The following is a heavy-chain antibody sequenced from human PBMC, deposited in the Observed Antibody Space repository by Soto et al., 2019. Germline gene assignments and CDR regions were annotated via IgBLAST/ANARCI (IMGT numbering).Heavy chain of an antibody. CDR1: GGSFSGYY. J-gene: IGHJ4*02. D-gene: IGHD5-18*01. CDR3: ARSFIRQGYSYGYSY. CDR2: INHSGST. V-gene: IGHV4-34*01. Sequence: KPSETLSLTCAVYGGSFSGYYWSWTRQPPGKGLEWIGEINHSGSTNYNPSLKSRVTISVDTSKNQFSLKLSSVTAADTAVYYCARSFIRQGYSYGYSYWGQGTLVTVSS.